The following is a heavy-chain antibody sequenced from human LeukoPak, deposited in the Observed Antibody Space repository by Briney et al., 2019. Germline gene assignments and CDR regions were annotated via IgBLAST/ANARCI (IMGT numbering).Heavy chain of an antibody. CDR1: GFTFTSYA. CDR2: INGDGGRA. V-gene: IGHV3-64D*06. Sequence: GGSLRLSCSASGFTFTSYAMHWVRQAPGKGLEQVSGINGDGGRAYYVDSVRDKFTISRDNSKNTLCLEVSSLRTEDTAVYYCVKDVDYWSSGSYLGYFDYWGQGILVTVSS. J-gene: IGHJ4*02. D-gene: IGHD3-10*01. CDR3: VKDVDYWSSGSYLGYFDY.